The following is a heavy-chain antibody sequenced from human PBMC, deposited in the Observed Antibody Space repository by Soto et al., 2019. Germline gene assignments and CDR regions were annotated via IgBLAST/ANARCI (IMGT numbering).Heavy chain of an antibody. CDR3: ASHTPFIVVVPAADWYFDL. Sequence: QLQLQESGPGLVKPSETLSLTCTVSGGSISSSSYYWGWIRQPPGKGLEWIGSIYYSGSTYYNPSLKSRVTISVDTSKNQFSLKLSSVTAADTAVYYCASHTPFIVVVPAADWYFDLWGRGTLVTVSS. V-gene: IGHV4-39*01. J-gene: IGHJ2*01. D-gene: IGHD2-2*01. CDR1: GGSISSSSYY. CDR2: IYYSGST.